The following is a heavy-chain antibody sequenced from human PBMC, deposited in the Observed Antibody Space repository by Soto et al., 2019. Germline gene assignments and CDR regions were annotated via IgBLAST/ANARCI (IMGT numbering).Heavy chain of an antibody. Sequence: SGPTLVNPTQTLTLTCTFSGFSLSTSGMCVSWIRQPPGKALEWLALIDWDDDKYYSTSLKTRLTISKDTSKNQVVLTMTNMDPVDTATYYCARSIFGVVRNWFDPWGQGTLVTVSS. CDR1: GFSLSTSGMC. J-gene: IGHJ5*02. CDR3: ARSIFGVVRNWFDP. CDR2: IDWDDDK. D-gene: IGHD3-3*01. V-gene: IGHV2-70*01.